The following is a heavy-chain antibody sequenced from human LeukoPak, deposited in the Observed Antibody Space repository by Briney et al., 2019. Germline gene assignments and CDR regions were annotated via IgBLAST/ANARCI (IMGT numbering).Heavy chain of an antibody. V-gene: IGHV1-58*01. D-gene: IGHD3-9*01. J-gene: IGHJ4*02. CDR2: IVVGSGNT. Sequence: GTSVKVSCKASGFTFTSSAVQWGRQARGQRLEWIGWIVVGSGNTNYAQRFQERVTITRDMSTSTAYMELSRLRSEDTAVYYCAAVTGYSSDYWGQGTLVTVSS. CDR3: AAVTGYSSDY. CDR1: GFTFTSSA.